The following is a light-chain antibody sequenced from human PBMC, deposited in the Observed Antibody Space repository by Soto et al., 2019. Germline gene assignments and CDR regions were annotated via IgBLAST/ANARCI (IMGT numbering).Light chain of an antibody. J-gene: IGKJ1*01. V-gene: IGKV3-11*01. Sequence: EIVLTQSPATLSLSPGERATLSCRASQSVIRYLAWYQQRPGQAPRLLIYDASYRATGIPARFSGSGSGTDFTLTISGLQSEDFAVYYCQQYNNWPQTCGQGTKVDIK. CDR3: QQYNNWPQT. CDR1: QSVIRY. CDR2: DAS.